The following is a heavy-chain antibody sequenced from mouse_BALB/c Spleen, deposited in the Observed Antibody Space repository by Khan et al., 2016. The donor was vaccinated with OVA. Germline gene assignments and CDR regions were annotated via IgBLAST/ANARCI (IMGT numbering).Heavy chain of an antibody. V-gene: IGHV3-2*02. CDR2: ISYSGRT. Sequence: EVKLEESGPGLVKPSQSLSLTCTVTGYSITSDYARNWLRQFPGNKLEWMGYISYSGRTSYKPSLKSRIPITRDTSKKQFFLQCNAVTTEHTATSYCASSVTSTNGGANDLDYWGQGTTLTVSS. CDR3: ASSVTSTNGGANDLDY. J-gene: IGHJ2*01. D-gene: IGHD1-1*01. CDR1: GYSITSDYA.